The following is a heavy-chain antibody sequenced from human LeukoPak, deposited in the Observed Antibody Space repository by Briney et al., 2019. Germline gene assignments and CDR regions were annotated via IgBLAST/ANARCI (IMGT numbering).Heavy chain of an antibody. CDR3: ARASDTLPGPTAY. J-gene: IGHJ4*02. V-gene: IGHV3-11*01. Sequence: PGGSLRLSCAASGFTFSDYYMSCIRQAPGEGLGWGSYISSIGGTIYNTDSARGRFTISRDNAKNSRYLHMSSRRAEDTAVYYFARASDTLPGPTAYWGQGTLVTVSS. CDR1: GFTFSDYY. D-gene: IGHD3-9*01. CDR2: ISSIGGTI.